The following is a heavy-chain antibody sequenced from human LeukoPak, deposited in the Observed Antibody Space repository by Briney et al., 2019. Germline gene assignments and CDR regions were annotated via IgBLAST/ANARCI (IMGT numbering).Heavy chain of an antibody. CDR1: GFTFSSYG. CDR2: ISYDGSNK. Sequence: GGSLRLSCAASGFTFSSYGMHWVRQAPGQGLEWVALISYDGSNKYYVDSVKGRFTISRDNSKNTLYLQMNSLRAEDTAVYYCAKGGVPYCGGDCYSGDYWGQGTLVTVSS. V-gene: IGHV3-30*18. J-gene: IGHJ4*02. CDR3: AKGGVPYCGGDCYSGDY. D-gene: IGHD2-21*02.